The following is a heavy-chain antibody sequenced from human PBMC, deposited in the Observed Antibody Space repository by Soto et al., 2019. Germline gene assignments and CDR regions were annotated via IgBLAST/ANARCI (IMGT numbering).Heavy chain of an antibody. CDR2: IDNRGST. D-gene: IGHD6-13*01. V-gene: IGHV4-39*01. J-gene: IGHJ5*02. CDR1: GGSISSISFH. Sequence: SETLSLTCTVSGGSISSISFHWGGIRQPPGKGLEWIGSIDNRGSTYYSQSLKSRVTISVDTSKNQFSLKLSSVTAADTAVYYCARRERAAGTDWWFDPWGQG. CDR3: ARRERAAGTDWWFDP.